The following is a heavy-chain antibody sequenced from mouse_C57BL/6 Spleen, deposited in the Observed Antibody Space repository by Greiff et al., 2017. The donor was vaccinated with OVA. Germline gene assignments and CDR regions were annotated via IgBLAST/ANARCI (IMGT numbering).Heavy chain of an antibody. CDR2: IDPETGGT. CDR3: TSYYYGSYYFDY. CDR1: GYTFTDYE. V-gene: IGHV1-15*01. Sequence: QVQLKQSGAELVRPGASVTLSCKASGYTFTDYEMHWVKQTPVHGLEWIGAIDPETGGTAYNQKFKGKAILTADKSSSTAYMELRSLTSEDSAVYYCTSYYYGSYYFDYWGQGTTLTVSS. J-gene: IGHJ2*01. D-gene: IGHD1-1*01.